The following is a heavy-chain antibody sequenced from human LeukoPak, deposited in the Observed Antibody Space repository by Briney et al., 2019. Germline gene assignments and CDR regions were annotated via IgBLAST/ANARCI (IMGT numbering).Heavy chain of an antibody. CDR1: GGSISSGNYY. Sequence: SQTLSLTCSVSGGSISSGNYYWSWIRQPAGKGLEWIGRIYTSGSTSYNPSLKSRVTISVDTSKNQFSLKLSSVTAADTAVYYCAATGYGSRYYYYYDMDVWGQGTTVTVSS. CDR2: IYTSGST. CDR3: AATGYGSRYYYYYDMDV. V-gene: IGHV4-61*02. D-gene: IGHD4-17*01. J-gene: IGHJ6*02.